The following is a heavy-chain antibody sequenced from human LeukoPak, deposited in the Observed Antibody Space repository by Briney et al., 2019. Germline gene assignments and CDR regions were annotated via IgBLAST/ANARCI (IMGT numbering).Heavy chain of an antibody. V-gene: IGHV1-2*02. Sequence: ASGTVSCKSSGYTFTDYYTHWVRQAPGQRLEWMGWINPNSGDTKYAQKFQDRVTMTRDMSISTAYVELSGLTSDDTAVYYCARGSALQGTRFPFAYWGQGTLVTVSS. CDR3: ARGSALQGTRFPFAY. D-gene: IGHD1-7*01. CDR1: GYTFTDYY. CDR2: INPNSGDT. J-gene: IGHJ4*02.